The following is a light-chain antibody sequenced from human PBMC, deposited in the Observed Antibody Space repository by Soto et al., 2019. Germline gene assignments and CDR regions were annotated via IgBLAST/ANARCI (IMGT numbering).Light chain of an antibody. Sequence: QSVLAQPVSVSGSPGQSITISCTGTSSDIGGYNFVSWYQQHPGKAPKLIIYEVSNRPSGVSNRFSGSKSGNTASLTISGLQAEDETDYYCSSYTSSNTDVFGTGTKVTVL. J-gene: IGLJ1*01. CDR2: EVS. V-gene: IGLV2-14*01. CDR1: SSDIGGYNF. CDR3: SSYTSSNTDV.